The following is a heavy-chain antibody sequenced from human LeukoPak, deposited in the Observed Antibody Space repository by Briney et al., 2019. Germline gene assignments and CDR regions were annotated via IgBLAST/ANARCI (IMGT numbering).Heavy chain of an antibody. V-gene: IGHV4-59*12. Sequence: PSETLSLTCTVSGGSISTYYWNWIRQPPGRGLEWIGSIYHSGTTYSGSTYYNPSLKSRVTISLDTSKNQFSLKVGSMTAADTAVYYCARAGGYGLIDYWGQGTMVTVSS. D-gene: IGHD5-18*01. CDR3: ARAGGYGLIDY. J-gene: IGHJ4*02. CDR1: GGSISTYY. CDR2: IYHSGTTYSGST.